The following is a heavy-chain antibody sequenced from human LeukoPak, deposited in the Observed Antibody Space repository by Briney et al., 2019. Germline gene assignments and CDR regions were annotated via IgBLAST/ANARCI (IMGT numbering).Heavy chain of an antibody. V-gene: IGHV3-23*01. CDR1: GFSFRNYA. CDR3: AKGSSSSRPYYFDY. J-gene: IGHJ4*02. Sequence: PGGSLRLSCAASGFSFRNYAMGWVRQAPGKGLDWVSAITDSGDDTYHADSVKGRFTISRDNSKNTLFFQMSSLRVEDTAVYYCAKGSSSSRPYYFDYWGQGTLVTVSS. CDR2: ITDSGDDT. D-gene: IGHD6-6*01.